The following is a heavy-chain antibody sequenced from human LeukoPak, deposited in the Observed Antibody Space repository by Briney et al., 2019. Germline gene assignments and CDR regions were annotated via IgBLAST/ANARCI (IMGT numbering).Heavy chain of an antibody. Sequence: SETLSLTCAVSDDSFSSHYWTWIRQPPGRGLEGIGYISYIGSTNYNPSLKSRVTISIDTSRNQFSLRLSSVTAADTAVYYCARDLVTVTKGFDIWGQGTMVSVSS. CDR2: ISYIGST. J-gene: IGHJ3*02. V-gene: IGHV4-59*11. D-gene: IGHD4-17*01. CDR3: ARDLVTVTKGFDI. CDR1: DDSFSSHY.